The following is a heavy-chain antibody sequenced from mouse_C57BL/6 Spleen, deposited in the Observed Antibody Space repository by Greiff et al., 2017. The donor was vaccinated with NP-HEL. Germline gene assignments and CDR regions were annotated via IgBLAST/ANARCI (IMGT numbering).Heavy chain of an antibody. J-gene: IGHJ4*01. CDR3: ARGILRPYAMDD. D-gene: IGHD1-2*01. CDR2: ISDGGSYT. V-gene: IGHV5-4*01. CDR1: GFTFSSYA. Sequence: EVQLVESGGGLVKPGGSLKLSCAASGFTFSSYAMSWVRQTPEKRLEWVATISDGGSYTYYPDNVKGRFTISRDNARNNLYLQMSHLKSEDTAMYYCARGILRPYAMDDWGQGTSVTVSS.